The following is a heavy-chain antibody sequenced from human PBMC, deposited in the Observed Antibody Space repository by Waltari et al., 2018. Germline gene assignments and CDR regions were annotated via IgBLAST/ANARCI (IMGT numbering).Heavy chain of an antibody. CDR3: ARDRRYFDL. CDR1: GGSISSGSYY. Sequence: QVQLQESGPGLVKPSQTLSLTCTVSGGSISSGSYYWSWIRQPAGKGLEWIGRIYTSGSTNYNPSLKSRVTISVDTSKNQFSLKLSSVIAADTTVYYCARDRRYFDLWGRGTLVTVSS. V-gene: IGHV4-61*02. CDR2: IYTSGST. J-gene: IGHJ2*01.